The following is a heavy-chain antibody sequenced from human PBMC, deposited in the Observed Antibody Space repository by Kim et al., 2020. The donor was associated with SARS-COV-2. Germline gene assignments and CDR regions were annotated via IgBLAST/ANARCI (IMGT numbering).Heavy chain of an antibody. CDR1: GYSFTSYW. D-gene: IGHD4-17*01. V-gene: IGHV5-51*01. J-gene: IGHJ6*03. CDR3: ARLSGDYYYYYYMDV. CDR2: IYPGDSDT. Sequence: GESLKISCKGSGYSFTSYWIGWVRQMPGKGLEWMGIIYPGDSDTRYSPSFQGQVTISAHKSISTAYLQWSSLEASDTAMYYCARLSGDYYYYYYMDVWGKGTTVTVSS.